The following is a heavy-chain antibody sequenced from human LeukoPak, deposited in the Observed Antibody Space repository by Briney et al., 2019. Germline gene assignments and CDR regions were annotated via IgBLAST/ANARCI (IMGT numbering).Heavy chain of an antibody. CDR1: GDSVSSNSAA. Sequence: SQTLSLTCAISGDSVSSNSAAWNWIRQSPSRGLEWLGRTYYRSKWYNDYAVSVKSRITINPDTSKNQFSLQLSSVTAADTAVYYCARAYYYGSGSLDYWGQGTLVTVSS. CDR2: TYYRSKWYN. CDR3: ARAYYYGSGSLDY. J-gene: IGHJ4*02. V-gene: IGHV6-1*01. D-gene: IGHD3-10*01.